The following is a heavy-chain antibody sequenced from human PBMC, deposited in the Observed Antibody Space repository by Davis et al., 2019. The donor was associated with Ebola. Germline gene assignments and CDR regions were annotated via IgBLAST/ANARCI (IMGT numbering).Heavy chain of an antibody. J-gene: IGHJ6*02. CDR1: GFTFGDYA. D-gene: IGHD3-16*01. Sequence: GGSLRLSCTGSGFTFGDYAMSWVRQAPGKGLEWVGFIRSKAYGGTTEYAASVKGRFTISRDDSKTIAYLLMNSLKTEDTAVYYCTRESGGGMDVWGQGTTVTVSS. CDR3: TRESGGGMDV. V-gene: IGHV3-49*04. CDR2: IRSKAYGGTT.